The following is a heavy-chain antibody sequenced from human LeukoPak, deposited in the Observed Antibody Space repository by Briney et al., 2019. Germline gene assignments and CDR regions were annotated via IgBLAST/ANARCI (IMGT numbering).Heavy chain of an antibody. CDR1: GFTVSSNY. Sequence: PGESLRLSCAASGFTVSSNYMSWVRQVPGKGLECVSVIYSGGSTYYADSVKGRFTISRDNSKNTLYLQMSSLRTADTAVYYCARDVGDEGNYWGQGTLVTVSS. D-gene: IGHD3-16*01. CDR2: IYSGGST. J-gene: IGHJ4*02. CDR3: ARDVGDEGNY. V-gene: IGHV3-53*01.